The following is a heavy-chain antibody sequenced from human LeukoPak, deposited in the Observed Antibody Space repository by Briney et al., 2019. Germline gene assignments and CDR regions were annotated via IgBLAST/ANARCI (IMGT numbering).Heavy chain of an antibody. D-gene: IGHD3-22*01. Sequence: SETLSLTCTVSGGSISSGDYYWSWIRQPPGKGLEWIGYIYYSGSTYYNPSLKSRVTISVDTSKNQFSLKLSSVTAADTAVYYCAREKRRDSSGYTYFDYWGQGTLDTVSS. CDR3: AREKRRDSSGYTYFDY. CDR2: IYYSGST. V-gene: IGHV4-30-4*01. J-gene: IGHJ4*02. CDR1: GGSISSGDYY.